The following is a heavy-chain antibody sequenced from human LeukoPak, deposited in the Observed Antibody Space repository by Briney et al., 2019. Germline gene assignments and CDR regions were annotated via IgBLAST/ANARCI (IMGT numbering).Heavy chain of an antibody. D-gene: IGHD5-18*01. J-gene: IGHJ4*02. Sequence: PGGSLRLSCAASGFTFSSYAMHWVRQAPGKGLEWVAVISYDGSNKYYADSVKGRFTISRDNSKNTLYLQMNSLRAEDTAVYYCAKEKGYSYGYWYFDYWGQGTLVTVSS. V-gene: IGHV3-30*04. CDR1: GFTFSSYA. CDR3: AKEKGYSYGYWYFDY. CDR2: ISYDGSNK.